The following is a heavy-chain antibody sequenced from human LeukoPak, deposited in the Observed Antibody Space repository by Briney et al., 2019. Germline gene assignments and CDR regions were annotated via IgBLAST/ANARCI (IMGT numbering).Heavy chain of an antibody. J-gene: IGHJ3*02. CDR2: IWYDGSNK. D-gene: IGHD3-9*01. V-gene: IGHV3-33*01. Sequence: GRSLRLSCAASGFTFSSYGMHWVRQAPGKGLEWVAVIWYDGSNKYYADSVKGRFTISRDNSKNTLYLQMNSLRAEDTAVYYCARQHFDWLLLHAFDIWGQGTMVTVSS. CDR1: GFTFSSYG. CDR3: ARQHFDWLLLHAFDI.